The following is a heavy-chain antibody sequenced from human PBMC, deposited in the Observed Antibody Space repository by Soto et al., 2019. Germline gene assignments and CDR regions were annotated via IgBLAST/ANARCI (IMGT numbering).Heavy chain of an antibody. Sequence: QVQLQESGPGLVKPSQTLSLTCTVSGGSISSGGYYWSWIRQHPGKGLEWIGYIYYSGSTYYNPCLKSRVTRSVDRSKTQFSLKLSSVTAADTAVYYCARDAAYCGGDCYGGWFDPWGQGTLVTVSS. CDR3: ARDAAYCGGDCYGGWFDP. CDR1: GGSISSGGYY. D-gene: IGHD2-21*02. CDR2: IYYSGST. V-gene: IGHV4-31*03. J-gene: IGHJ5*02.